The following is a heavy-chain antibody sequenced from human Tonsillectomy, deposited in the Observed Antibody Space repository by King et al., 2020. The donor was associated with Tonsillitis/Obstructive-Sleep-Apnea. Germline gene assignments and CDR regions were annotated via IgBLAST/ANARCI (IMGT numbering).Heavy chain of an antibody. D-gene: IGHD3-3*02. V-gene: IGHV2-5*02. CDR1: GFSLSTSGVG. J-gene: IGHJ4*02. CDR3: AHRQIAFGSRYFDY. Sequence: VTLKESGPTLVKPTQTLTLTCTFSGFSLSTSGVGVGWIRQPPGKALEWLALIYWGDDKRYSPSLKSRLIITKDTSKNQVVLTMTNMDPVDTATYYCAHRQIAFGSRYFDYWGQGTLVTVSS. CDR2: IYWGDDK.